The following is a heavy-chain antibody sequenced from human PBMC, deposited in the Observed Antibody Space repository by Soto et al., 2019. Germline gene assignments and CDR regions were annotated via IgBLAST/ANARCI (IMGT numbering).Heavy chain of an antibody. D-gene: IGHD2-2*01. Sequence: GGSLRLSCAASGFTFSSYGMHWVRQAPGKGLEWVAVISYDGSNKYYADPVKGRFTISRDQSKNTLYLQMNSLRAEDTAVYYCARDFCPVPTCYDLWGQGVLVTVSS. CDR1: GFTFSSYG. J-gene: IGHJ4*02. V-gene: IGHV3-30*03. CDR3: ARDFCPVPTCYDL. CDR2: ISYDGSNK.